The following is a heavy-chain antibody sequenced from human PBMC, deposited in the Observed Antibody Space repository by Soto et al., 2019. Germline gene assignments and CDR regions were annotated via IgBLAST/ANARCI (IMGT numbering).Heavy chain of an antibody. D-gene: IGHD3-9*01. CDR1: GGTFSSYA. Sequence: GASVKVSCKASGGTFSSYAISWVRQAPGQGLEWMGGIIPIFGTANYAQKFQGRVTITADESTSTAYMELSSLRSEDTAVYYCARDSEGDILTGYYVSDYYYYAMDVWGQGTTVTVSS. CDR2: IIPIFGTA. J-gene: IGHJ6*02. V-gene: IGHV1-69*13. CDR3: ARDSEGDILTGYYVSDYYYYAMDV.